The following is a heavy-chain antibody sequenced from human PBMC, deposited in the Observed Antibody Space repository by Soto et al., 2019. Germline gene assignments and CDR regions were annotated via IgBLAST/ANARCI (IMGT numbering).Heavy chain of an antibody. D-gene: IGHD3-3*01. CDR2: IRGSGGDT. V-gene: IGHV3-23*01. Sequence: GGSLRLCCAASGFTFSNYAMSWVRQAPGQGLEWVSAIRGSGGDTYYADSVKGRFTISRDNSKSTLFLQMNSLRAEDTAKYYCAKDFWEIHKGYFDSWGQGTLVTVSS. CDR1: GFTFSNYA. CDR3: AKDFWEIHKGYFDS. J-gene: IGHJ4*02.